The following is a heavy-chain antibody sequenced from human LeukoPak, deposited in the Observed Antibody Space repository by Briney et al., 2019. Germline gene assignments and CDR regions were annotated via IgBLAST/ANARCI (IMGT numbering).Heavy chain of an antibody. V-gene: IGHV3-23*01. CDR1: GFTFSIYG. CDR2: ISGSGVNT. CDR3: AKLNYDNTDYYSNYFHY. Sequence: SGGTLRLSCAASGFTFSIYGMGWVRQAPGKGLEWVSVISGSGVNTYYADSVEGRFIISRDNSKNTLYLQMNSLRAEDTAVFYCAKLNYDNTDYYSNYFHYWGQGTLVTVSS. J-gene: IGHJ4*02. D-gene: IGHD3-22*01.